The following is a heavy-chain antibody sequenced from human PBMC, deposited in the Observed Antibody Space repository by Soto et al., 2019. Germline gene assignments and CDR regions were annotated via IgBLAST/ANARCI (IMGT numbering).Heavy chain of an antibody. CDR3: AKPLGIAARPYYFDY. Sequence: EVQLLESGGGLVQPGGSLRLSCAASGFTFSSYAMSWVRQAPGKGLEWVSAISGSGGSTYYADSVKGRFTISRDNSKNTLYLQLNSLRAEHTAVYYGAKPLGIAARPYYFDYWGQGTLVTVSS. J-gene: IGHJ4*02. D-gene: IGHD6-6*01. CDR1: GFTFSSYA. CDR2: ISGSGGST. V-gene: IGHV3-23*01.